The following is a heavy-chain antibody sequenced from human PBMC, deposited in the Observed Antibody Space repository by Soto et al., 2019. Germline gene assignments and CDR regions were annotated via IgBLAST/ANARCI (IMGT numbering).Heavy chain of an antibody. CDR1: GGSIGSGGYY. J-gene: IGHJ4*02. V-gene: IGHV4-31*02. CDR2: VYYSGTT. D-gene: IGHD5-18*01. Sequence: QVHLQESGPGLVKPSQTLSLTCSVSGGSIGSGGYYWSWIRQVPGKGLEWIGFVYYSGTTYSTPSLKSRVSISVDTSKNQFSLKLRSLTAADTAVYYCARGDVDTSVRGSCLENWGQGILVTVSS. CDR3: ARGDVDTSVRGSCLEN.